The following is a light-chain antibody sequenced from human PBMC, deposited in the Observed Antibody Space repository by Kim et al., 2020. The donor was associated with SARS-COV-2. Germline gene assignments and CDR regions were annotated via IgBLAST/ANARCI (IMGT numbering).Light chain of an antibody. J-gene: IGLJ1*01. CDR2: KDS. CDR1: ALPKQY. CDR3: QSADSSGTLYV. Sequence: SYELTQPPSVSVSPGQTARITCSGDALPKQYAYWYQQKPGQAPVLVIYKDSERPSGIPERFSVSSSGTTVTLTISGVQAEDEADYYCQSADSSGTLYVFG. V-gene: IGLV3-25*03.